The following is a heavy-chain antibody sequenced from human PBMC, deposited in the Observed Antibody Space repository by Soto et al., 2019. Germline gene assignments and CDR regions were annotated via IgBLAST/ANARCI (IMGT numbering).Heavy chain of an antibody. V-gene: IGHV3-49*03. CDR3: TRVTLEYCSGGSCEQYYYYMDV. CDR2: IRSKAYGGTT. J-gene: IGHJ6*03. CDR1: GFTFGDYA. Sequence: PGGSLRLSCTASGFTFGDYAMSWFRQAPGKGLEWVGFIRSKAYGGTTEYAASVKGRFTISRDDSKSIAYLQMNSLKTEDTAVYYCTRVTLEYCSGGSCEQYYYYMDVWGKGTTVTVSS. D-gene: IGHD2-15*01.